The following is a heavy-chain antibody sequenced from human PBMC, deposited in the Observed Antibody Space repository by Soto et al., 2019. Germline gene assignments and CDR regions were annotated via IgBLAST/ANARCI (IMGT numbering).Heavy chain of an antibody. CDR1: GVPFNNYV. D-gene: IGHD2-21*01. Sequence: LACAASGVPFNNYVTSWARPGPGKGLEWVSGFSGSDGSTYYADSVKGRFTISRDNSKNTLYLQMNSLRAEDTAVEDGAKDLVRVGEPYYVDDWGQGTLVTVSS. J-gene: IGHJ4*02. CDR2: FSGSDGST. V-gene: IGHV3-23*01. CDR3: AKDLVRVGEPYYVDD.